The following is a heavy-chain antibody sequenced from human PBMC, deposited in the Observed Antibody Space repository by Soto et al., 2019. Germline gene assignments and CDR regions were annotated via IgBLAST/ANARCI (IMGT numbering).Heavy chain of an antibody. CDR2: ISSSSSYT. V-gene: IGHV3-11*06. CDR3: ARENGSPGQYYYYGMDV. Sequence: GSLRLSCAASGVTFSDYYMSWIRQAPGKGLEWVSYISSSSSYTNYADSVKGRFTISRDNAKNSLYLQMNSLRAEDTAVYYCARENGSPGQYYYYGMDVWGQGTKVSVSS. CDR1: GVTFSDYY. J-gene: IGHJ6*02. D-gene: IGHD2-8*01.